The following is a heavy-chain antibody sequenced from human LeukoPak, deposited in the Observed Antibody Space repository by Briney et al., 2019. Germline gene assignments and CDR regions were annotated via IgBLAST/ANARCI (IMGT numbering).Heavy chain of an antibody. D-gene: IGHD4-17*01. V-gene: IGHV4-59*01. CDR2: IYYSGST. CDR3: ARGPLTMTRGFDP. CDR1: GGSISSYY. J-gene: IGHJ5*02. Sequence: KTSETLSLTCTVSGGSISSYYWSWIRQPPGKGLEWIGYIYYSGSTNYNPSLKSRVTISVDTSKNQFSLKLSSVTATDTAVYYCARGPLTMTRGFDPWGQRTLVTVSS.